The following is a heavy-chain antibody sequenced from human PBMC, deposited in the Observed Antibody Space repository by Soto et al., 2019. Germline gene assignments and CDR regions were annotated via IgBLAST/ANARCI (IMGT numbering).Heavy chain of an antibody. CDR2: IYWDDDK. CDR1: GFSLSTHGVG. V-gene: IGHV2-5*02. Sequence: QITLKASGPTLVKPTQTLTLTCTFSGFSLSTHGVGVGWVRQPAGKALEWLALIYWDDDKRYSASLNSRHTITQDTSKRPVVLTRTNMDPVDTAPYFCAHAIRYCTGGSCSTGFDSWGQGTLVTVSS. CDR3: AHAIRYCTGGSCSTGFDS. J-gene: IGHJ4*02. D-gene: IGHD2-15*01.